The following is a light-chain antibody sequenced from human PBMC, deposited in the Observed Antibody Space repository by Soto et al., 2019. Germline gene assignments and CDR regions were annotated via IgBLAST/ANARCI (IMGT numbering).Light chain of an antibody. Sequence: DIQMTQSPSSLSASVGDRVTITCRASQSISSYLNWYQQKPGKAPKLLIYAASSLQSGVPSRFSGSGSGTEFTLTISSLQSEDFAVYYCQQYNNWPALTFGGGTKV. CDR1: QSISSY. CDR3: QQYNNWPALT. V-gene: IGKV1-39*01. CDR2: AAS. J-gene: IGKJ4*01.